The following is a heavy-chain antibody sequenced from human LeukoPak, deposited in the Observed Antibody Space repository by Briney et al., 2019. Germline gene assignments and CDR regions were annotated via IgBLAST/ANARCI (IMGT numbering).Heavy chain of an antibody. J-gene: IGHJ5*02. CDR1: GFTFSSYV. V-gene: IGHV3-30*04. CDR2: ISNDASAK. CDR3: ARNYGSYYDILTGYGNWFDP. Sequence: PGRSLRLSCAASGFTFSSYVMHWARQAPGKGLEWVAVISNDASAKYYADSVKGRFTISRDNSKNTVYLQMNSLGAEDTAVYYCARNYGSYYDILTGYGNWFDPWGQGTLVTVSS. D-gene: IGHD3-9*01.